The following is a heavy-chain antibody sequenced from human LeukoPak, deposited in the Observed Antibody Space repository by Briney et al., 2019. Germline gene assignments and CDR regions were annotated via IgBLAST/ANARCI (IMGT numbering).Heavy chain of an antibody. D-gene: IGHD4-17*01. J-gene: IGHJ3*02. CDR1: GYTFLHYG. Sequence: ASVKVSCKASGYTFLHYGISWVRQAPGQGLEWMGWSSTFNGNRYYPPKLQDRVTMTTDTSTTTAYMELRSLTSDDTAVYHCARDLEGYGDSPDIWGQGTLVTVSS. CDR2: SSTFNGNR. CDR3: ARDLEGYGDSPDI. V-gene: IGHV1-18*01.